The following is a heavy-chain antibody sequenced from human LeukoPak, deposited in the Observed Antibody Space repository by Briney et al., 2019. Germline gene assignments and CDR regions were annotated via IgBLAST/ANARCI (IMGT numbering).Heavy chain of an antibody. CDR3: AKDGSLYSSGWCHDY. J-gene: IGHJ4*02. Sequence: GGSLRLSCAASGFTFSSYGMHWVRQAPGKGLEWVAFIRYGGSNKYYADSVKGRFTISRDNSKNTLYLQMNSLRAEDTAVYYCAKDGSLYSSGWCHDYWGQGTLVIVSS. V-gene: IGHV3-30*02. D-gene: IGHD6-19*01. CDR2: IRYGGSNK. CDR1: GFTFSSYG.